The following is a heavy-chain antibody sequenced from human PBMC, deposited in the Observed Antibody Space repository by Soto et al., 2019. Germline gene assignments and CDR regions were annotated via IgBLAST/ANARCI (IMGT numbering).Heavy chain of an antibody. D-gene: IGHD4-4*01. Sequence: PSETLSLTCAVSVGSISSGGYSWRWIRHPPGKGLEWIGYIYHSWSTYYNPSLKSRVTISVDRSKNKFSLKLSSVTAADTAVYYCARASVTHRSRFAAWAQGTMVTGSS. CDR3: ARASVTHRSRFAA. CDR2: IYHSWST. V-gene: IGHV4-30-2*01. J-gene: IGHJ5*02. CDR1: VGSISSGGYS.